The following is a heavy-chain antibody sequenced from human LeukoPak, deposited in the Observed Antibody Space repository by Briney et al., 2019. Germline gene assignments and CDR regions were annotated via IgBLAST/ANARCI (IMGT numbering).Heavy chain of an antibody. J-gene: IGHJ6*02. CDR2: IYSGGST. CDR1: GFTVSSNY. D-gene: IGHD6-19*01. CDR3: AGWMSAYYYYGMDV. V-gene: IGHV3-66*01. Sequence: QSGGSLRLSCAASGFTVSSNYMSWVRQAPGKGLEWVSVIYSGGSTYYADSVKGRFTISRDNSKNTLYLQMNSLRAEDTAVYYCAGWMSAYYYYGMDVWGQGTTVTVSS.